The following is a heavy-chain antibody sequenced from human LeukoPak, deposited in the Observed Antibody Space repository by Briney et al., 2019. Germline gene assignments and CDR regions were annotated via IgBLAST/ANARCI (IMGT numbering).Heavy chain of an antibody. CDR3: AKSVPAIRGEIDY. D-gene: IGHD3-10*01. V-gene: IGHV3-30*02. CDR1: GFTFNSYW. J-gene: IGHJ4*02. CDR2: LRFDGGDQ. Sequence: GGSLRLSCAASGFTFNSYWMNWVRQAPGKGLVWVAFLRFDGGDQSYADSVKGRFTISRDNSKNTLYLQMNSLRAEDTAVYYCAKSVPAIRGEIDYWGQGTLVTVSS.